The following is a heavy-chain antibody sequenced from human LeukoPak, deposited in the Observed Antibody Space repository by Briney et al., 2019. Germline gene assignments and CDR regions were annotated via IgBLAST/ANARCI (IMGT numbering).Heavy chain of an antibody. CDR2: IIPILGIA. D-gene: IGHD2-2*01. CDR3: ARAESSTYYYYGMDV. J-gene: IGHJ6*02. Sequence: SVKVSCKASGGTSSSYAISWVRQAPGQGLEWMGRIIPILGIANYAQKFQGRVTITADKSTSTAYMELSSLRSEDTAVYYCARAESSTYYYYGMDVWGQGTTVTVSS. V-gene: IGHV1-69*04. CDR1: GGTSSSYA.